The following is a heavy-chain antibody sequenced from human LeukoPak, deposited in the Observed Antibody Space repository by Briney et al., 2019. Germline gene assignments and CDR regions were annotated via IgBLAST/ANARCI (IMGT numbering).Heavy chain of an antibody. V-gene: IGHV4-4*07. CDR1: GGSISSYY. J-gene: IGHJ6*03. Sequence: SETLSLTCTVSGGSISSYYWSWIRQPAGKGLEWIGRIYTSGSTNYNPSLKSRVTMSVDTSKNQFSLKLSSVTAADTAVYYCARVVLGVVVPAAHYYYYYMDVWGKGPRSPSP. CDR3: ARVVLGVVVPAAHYYYYYMDV. CDR2: IYTSGST. D-gene: IGHD2-2*01.